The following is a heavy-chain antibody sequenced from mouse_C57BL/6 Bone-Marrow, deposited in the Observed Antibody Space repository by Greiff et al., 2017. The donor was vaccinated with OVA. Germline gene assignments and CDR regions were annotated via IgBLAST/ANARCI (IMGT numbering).Heavy chain of an antibody. Sequence: QVTLKVCGPGILQPSQTLSLTCSFSGFSLSTFGMGVGWIRQPSGKGLEWLAHIWWDDDKYYHPALKSRLTISKDTSKNQVCLKVANVDTADTAKDDGARIGTVGAREYWGQGTSVTGSS. CDR2: IWWDDDK. D-gene: IGHD1-1*01. CDR1: GFSLSTFGMG. J-gene: IGHJ4*01. CDR3: ARIGTVGAREY. V-gene: IGHV8-8*01.